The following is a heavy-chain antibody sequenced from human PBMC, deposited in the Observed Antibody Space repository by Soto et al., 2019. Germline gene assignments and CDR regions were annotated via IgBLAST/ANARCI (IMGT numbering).Heavy chain of an antibody. J-gene: IGHJ4*02. CDR2: INHSGST. CDR3: ASSSSDYGDHYRDY. Sequence: SETLSLTCAVYGGSFSGYYWSWIRQPPGKGLEWIGEINHSGSTNYNPSLKSRVTISVDTSKNQFSLKLSSVTAADTAVYYCASSSSDYGDHYRDYWGQGTLVTVSS. D-gene: IGHD4-17*01. V-gene: IGHV4-34*01. CDR1: GGSFSGYY.